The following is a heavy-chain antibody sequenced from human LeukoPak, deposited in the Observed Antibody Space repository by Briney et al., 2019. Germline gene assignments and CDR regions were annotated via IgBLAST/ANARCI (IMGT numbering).Heavy chain of an antibody. CDR3: ALNYYDSSGYPLDY. Sequence: SETLSLTCTVSGGSISSYYWSWIRQPAGKGLEWIGRIYTSGSTNYNPSLKSRVTMSVDTSKNQFSLKLSSVTAADTAVYYCALNYYDSSGYPLDYWGQGTLVTVSS. V-gene: IGHV4-4*07. J-gene: IGHJ4*02. CDR1: GGSISSYY. CDR2: IYTSGST. D-gene: IGHD3-22*01.